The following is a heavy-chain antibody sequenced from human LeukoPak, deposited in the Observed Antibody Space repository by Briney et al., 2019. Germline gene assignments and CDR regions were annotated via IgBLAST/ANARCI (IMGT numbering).Heavy chain of an antibody. CDR3: ARSEFPYYYGMDV. D-gene: IGHD3-10*01. Sequence: SSETLSLTCAVYGGSFSGYYWSWIRQPPGKGLEWIGEINHSGSTNYNPSLKSRVTISVDTSKNQFSLKLSSVTAADTAVYYCARSEFPYYYGMDVWGQGTTVTVSS. CDR1: GGSFSGYY. J-gene: IGHJ6*02. V-gene: IGHV4-34*01. CDR2: INHSGST.